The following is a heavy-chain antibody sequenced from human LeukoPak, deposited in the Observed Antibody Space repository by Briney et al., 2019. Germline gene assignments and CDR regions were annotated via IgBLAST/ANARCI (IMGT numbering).Heavy chain of an antibody. Sequence: GASVKVSCKASGYTFGSYDINWVRQATGQGLEWMGWMNPNSYNTGYPQKFQGRVTMTMNTSITTAYMELSSLRTEDTAIYYCARGHRGRSGCYKRSFDYWGQGTLVTVSS. V-gene: IGHV1-8*01. CDR1: GYTFGSYD. CDR2: MNPNSYNT. J-gene: IGHJ4*02. CDR3: ARGHRGRSGCYKRSFDY. D-gene: IGHD1-26*01.